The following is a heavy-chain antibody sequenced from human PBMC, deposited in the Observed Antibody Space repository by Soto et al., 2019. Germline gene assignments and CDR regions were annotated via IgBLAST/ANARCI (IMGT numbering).Heavy chain of an antibody. Sequence: ASVKVSCKVSGYTLTELSMHWVRQAPGKGLEWMGGFDPEDGETIYAQKFQGRVTMTEDTSTDTAYMELSSLRSEDTAVYYCATHVLRFLEWLFDYWGQGTLVTVSS. CDR3: ATHVLRFLEWLFDY. V-gene: IGHV1-24*01. CDR2: FDPEDGET. J-gene: IGHJ4*02. D-gene: IGHD3-3*01. CDR1: GYTLTELS.